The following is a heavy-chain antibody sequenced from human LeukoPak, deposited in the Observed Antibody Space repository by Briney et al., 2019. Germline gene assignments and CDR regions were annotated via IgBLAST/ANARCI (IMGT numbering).Heavy chain of an antibody. D-gene: IGHD2-8*01. CDR2: IYYSGST. CDR3: ARHATWYAHGMDV. Sequence: SETLSLTCTVSGGSISSYYWSWIRQPPGKGLEWIGYIYYSGSTNYNPSLKSRVTISVDTSKNQFSLKLGSVTAADTAVYYCARHATWYAHGMDVWGQGTTVTVSS. CDR1: GGSISSYY. J-gene: IGHJ6*02. V-gene: IGHV4-59*08.